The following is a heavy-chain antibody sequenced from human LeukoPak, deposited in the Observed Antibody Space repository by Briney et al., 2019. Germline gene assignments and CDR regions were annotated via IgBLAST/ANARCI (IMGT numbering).Heavy chain of an antibody. D-gene: IGHD3-3*01. V-gene: IGHV1-69*01. J-gene: IGHJ3*02. CDR2: IIPLFGTA. CDR1: GGTFSSYA. Sequence: ASVKVSCKASGGTFSSYAISWVRQAPGQGLEWMGGIIPLFGTANYAQKLQGRVTYTADESTSTAYMELSSLRSEDTAVYYCARTRVVNDAFDIWGQGTMVTVSS. CDR3: ARTRVVNDAFDI.